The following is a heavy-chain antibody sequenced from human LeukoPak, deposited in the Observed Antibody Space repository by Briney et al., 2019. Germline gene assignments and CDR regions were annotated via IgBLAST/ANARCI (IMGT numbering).Heavy chain of an antibody. Sequence: SETLSLTCTVSGGPISSSSYYWGWIRQPPGKGLEWIGSIYYSGSTYYNPSLKSRVTMSIDTSKNQFSLKLSSVTAADTAVYYCARDSSNFDYWGQGTLVTVSS. V-gene: IGHV4-39*02. CDR1: GGPISSSSYY. J-gene: IGHJ4*02. CDR2: IYYSGST. D-gene: IGHD2-15*01. CDR3: ARDSSNFDY.